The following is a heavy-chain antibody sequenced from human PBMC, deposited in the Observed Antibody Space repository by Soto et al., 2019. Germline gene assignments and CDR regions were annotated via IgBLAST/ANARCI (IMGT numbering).Heavy chain of an antibody. J-gene: IGHJ4*02. Sequence: EMHLVESGGGLVKPGGSLRLSCAASGFTFSTYSMNWVRQAPGKGLEWVSSISGSGNYTHYADFLRGRFTISRDNAKTSLYLQMNSLRAEDTAVYYCAREVINNYNEYYFDSWGQGTVVTVSS. CDR3: AREVINNYNEYYFDS. CDR2: ISGSGNYT. D-gene: IGHD4-4*01. CDR1: GFTFSTYS. V-gene: IGHV3-21*01.